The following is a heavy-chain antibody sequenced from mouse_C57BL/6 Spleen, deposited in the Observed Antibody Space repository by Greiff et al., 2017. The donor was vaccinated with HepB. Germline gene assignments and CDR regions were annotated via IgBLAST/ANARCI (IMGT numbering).Heavy chain of an antibody. CDR1: GYTFTEYT. CDR2: FYPGSGSI. J-gene: IGHJ3*01. D-gene: IGHD2-1*01. V-gene: IGHV1-62-2*01. Sequence: VKLMESGAELVKPGASVKLSCKASGYTFTEYTIHWVKQRSGQGLEWIGWFYPGSGSIKYHEKFKDKATLTADQSSSTVYMELSRLTSEDSAVYFCARHEGDGNYQLAYWGQGTLVTVSA. CDR3: ARHEGDGNYQLAY.